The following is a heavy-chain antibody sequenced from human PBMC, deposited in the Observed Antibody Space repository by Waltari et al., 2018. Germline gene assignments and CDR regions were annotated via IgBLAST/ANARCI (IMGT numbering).Heavy chain of an antibody. Sequence: EVQLVDSGGGLVKPGGSLRLSCAASGFTFRTYSMNWVRQVPGKGLEWVSSISSSSSSIYYADSVKGRFTISRDNAKNSLDLQMNSLRVEDTAVYYCARGRIYHDSSASGYYFDYWGQGTLVTVSS. CDR1: GFTFRTYS. CDR2: ISSSSSSI. CDR3: ARGRIYHDSSASGYYFDY. J-gene: IGHJ4*02. V-gene: IGHV3-21*01. D-gene: IGHD3-22*01.